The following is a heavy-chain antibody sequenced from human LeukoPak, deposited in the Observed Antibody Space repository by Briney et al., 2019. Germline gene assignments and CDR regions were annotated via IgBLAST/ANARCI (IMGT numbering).Heavy chain of an antibody. CDR2: IKQDGSEK. CDR3: ASAGGDSRSPLPFYY. D-gene: IGHD6-6*01. J-gene: IGHJ4*02. V-gene: IGHV3-7*03. CDR1: GFTFGSYW. Sequence: PGGSLRLSCAASGFTFGSYWMSWVRQAPGKGLEWVANIKQDGSEKYYVDSVKGRFTISRDNAENSLSLQMNSLRAEDTAVYYCASAGGDSRSPLPFYYWGQGTLVTVS.